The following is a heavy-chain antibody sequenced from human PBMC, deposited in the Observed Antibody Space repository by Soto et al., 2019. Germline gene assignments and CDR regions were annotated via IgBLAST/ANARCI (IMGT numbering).Heavy chain of an antibody. J-gene: IGHJ4*02. Sequence: GASVKVSCKASGYTFTSNYMHWVRQAPGQGLEWMGIINPSGGSTSYAQKFQGRVTMTRDTSTSTVYMELSSLRSEDTAVYYCARALQPEQWLFSFDYWGQGTLVTVSS. CDR1: GYTFTSNY. V-gene: IGHV1-46*03. CDR2: INPSGGST. D-gene: IGHD6-19*01. CDR3: ARALQPEQWLFSFDY.